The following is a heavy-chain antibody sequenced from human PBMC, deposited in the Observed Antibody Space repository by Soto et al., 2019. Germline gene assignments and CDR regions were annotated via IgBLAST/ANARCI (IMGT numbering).Heavy chain of an antibody. D-gene: IGHD3-10*01. CDR2: IYYSGST. CDR1: GGSISSSSYY. V-gene: IGHV4-39*01. CDR3: ARPGNYGSGSYLYYLDY. Sequence: SLTCTVSGGSISSSSYYWGWIRQPPGKGLEWTGSIYYSGSTYYNPSLKSRVTISVDTSKNQFSLKLSSVTAADTAVCYCARPGNYGSGSYLYYLDYWGQGTLVTVSS. J-gene: IGHJ4*02.